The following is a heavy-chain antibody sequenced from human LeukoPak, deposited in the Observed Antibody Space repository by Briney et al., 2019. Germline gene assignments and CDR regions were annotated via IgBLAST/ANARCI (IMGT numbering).Heavy chain of an antibody. CDR3: ARDPNDRSPYYHFDY. CDR2: INPNSGDT. Sequence: ASVKVSCKASGYMFTNYYMHWVRQAPGQGLEWMGWINPNSGDTHYAQKFQGRVTMTRDTSISTGYMEVSRLRSDDTAVFFCARDPNDRSPYYHFDYWGQGTLVTVPS. CDR1: GYMFTNYY. D-gene: IGHD3-16*01. J-gene: IGHJ4*02. V-gene: IGHV1-2*02.